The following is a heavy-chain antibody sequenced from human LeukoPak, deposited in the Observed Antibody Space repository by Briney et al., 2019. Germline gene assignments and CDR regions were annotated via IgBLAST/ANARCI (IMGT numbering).Heavy chain of an antibody. CDR2: IYYSGST. CDR1: GGSISSYY. D-gene: IGHD5-18*01. CDR3: ASCERAYSYGYDYYYYMDV. V-gene: IGHV4-59*01. J-gene: IGHJ6*03. Sequence: PSETLSLTCTVSGGSISSYYWSWIRQPPGKGLEWIGYIYYSGSTNYNPSLKSRVTISVDTSKNQFSLKLSSVTAADTAVYYCASCERAYSYGYDYYYYMDVWGKGTTVTVSS.